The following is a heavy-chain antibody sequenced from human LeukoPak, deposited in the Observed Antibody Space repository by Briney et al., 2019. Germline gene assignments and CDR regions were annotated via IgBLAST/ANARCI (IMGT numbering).Heavy chain of an antibody. J-gene: IGHJ4*02. CDR2: ICPDGTVT. Sequence: GSLRLSCAASGFTFSTYCMHWVRQAPGKGPMWVSRICPDGTVTNYADSVKARFIISRDNARNTVYLQMNSLRVEDTAVYYCVRDFRSADYWGQGTLVTVSS. CDR3: VRDFRSADY. CDR1: GFTFSTYC. V-gene: IGHV3-74*01.